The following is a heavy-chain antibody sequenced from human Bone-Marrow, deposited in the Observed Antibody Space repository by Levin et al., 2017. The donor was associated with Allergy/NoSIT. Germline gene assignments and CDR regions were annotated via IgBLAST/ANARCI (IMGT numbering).Heavy chain of an antibody. CDR3: ARHVTSGSYVRGGAFDI. CDR2: IYYTGST. J-gene: IGHJ3*02. D-gene: IGHD1-26*01. V-gene: IGHV4-39*01. Sequence: SCTVSGGSISSSSSYWGWIRHPPGKGLEFIGTIYYTGSTYYNPSLSSRVAISADTSKNQFSLKLSSVTAADTAVYYCARHVTSGSYVRGGAFDIWGQGTMVTVSS. CDR1: GGSISSSSSY.